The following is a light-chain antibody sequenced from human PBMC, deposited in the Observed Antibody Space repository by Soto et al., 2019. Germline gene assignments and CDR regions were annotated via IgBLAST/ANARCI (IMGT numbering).Light chain of an antibody. CDR1: QSLDNRH. CDR2: GAS. CDR3: QQYSISKWT. V-gene: IGKV3-20*01. J-gene: IGKJ1*01. Sequence: EIVLTQSPGTLSLSPGERATLSCRASQSLDNRHLAWYQHKPGQTPRVLIYGASNRATGIPVRFSGSGSGTDFTLNISRLEPEDFAVYYCQQYSISKWTFGQGTKVEMK.